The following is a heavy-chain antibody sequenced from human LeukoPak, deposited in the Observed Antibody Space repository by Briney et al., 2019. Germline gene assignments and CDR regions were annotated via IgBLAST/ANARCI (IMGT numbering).Heavy chain of an antibody. CDR2: IYVDGST. CDR1: GISVSSNY. Sequence: GGSLRLSCAASGISVSSNYMSWVRQAPGKGLQWVSVIYVDGSTYYADSVKGRITISRDNSRNTLYLQMNSLRAEDTAVYYCAKDLATRQRTGLYDSWGQGALVTVSS. CDR3: AKDLATRQRTGLYDS. V-gene: IGHV3-66*01. D-gene: IGHD3-16*02. J-gene: IGHJ4*02.